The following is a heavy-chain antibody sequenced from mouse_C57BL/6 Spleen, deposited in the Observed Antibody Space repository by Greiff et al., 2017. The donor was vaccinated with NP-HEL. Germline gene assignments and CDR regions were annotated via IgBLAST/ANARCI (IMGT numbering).Heavy chain of an antibody. CDR2: IYPGSGNT. V-gene: IGHV1-76*01. CDR3: ASQGVTTWDFDY. D-gene: IGHD2-2*01. J-gene: IGHJ2*01. CDR1: FYPFTSYY. Sequence: SLASLVRPFSSFPLSFPSSFYPFTSYYLPFFPPIPVHGLEWIARIYPGSGNTYYNEKFKGKATLTAEKSSSTAYMQLSSLTSEDSAVYFCASQGVTTWDFDYWGQGTTLTVSS.